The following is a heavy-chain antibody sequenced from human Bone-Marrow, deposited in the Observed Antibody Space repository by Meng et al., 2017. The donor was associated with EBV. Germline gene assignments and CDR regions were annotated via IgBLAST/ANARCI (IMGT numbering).Heavy chain of an antibody. CDR2: INPKTGDS. V-gene: IGHV1-2*06. CDR1: GYTFIGSF. D-gene: IGHD5-18*01. J-gene: IGHJ4*02. Sequence: GASVRLSCKSSGYTFIGSFMHWVREAPGQGLAWVGRINPKTGDSDLSPKFRCRVSLTRDTSTGTAYMDFSSLQSADTAVYFCATPLETTMAPDHWGQGTLVTVSS. CDR3: ATPLETTMAPDH.